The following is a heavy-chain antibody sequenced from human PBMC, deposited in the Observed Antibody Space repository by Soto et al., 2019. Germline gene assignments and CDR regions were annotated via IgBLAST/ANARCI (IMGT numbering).Heavy chain of an antibody. V-gene: IGHV3-30-3*01. CDR1: GFTFRSYA. D-gene: IGHD7-27*01. J-gene: IGHJ4*02. Sequence: QVQLMESGGGVVQPGGSLRLSCAASGFTFRSYAIHWVRQAPGKGLEWVAIISYDGSTKFYTDSVKGRFTISRDNSNNTLYLQMNRLRSEDTAIYYCARDGRTRTTLPNGGLDQWGQGTLVTVSS. CDR3: ARDGRTRTTLPNGGLDQ. CDR2: ISYDGSTK.